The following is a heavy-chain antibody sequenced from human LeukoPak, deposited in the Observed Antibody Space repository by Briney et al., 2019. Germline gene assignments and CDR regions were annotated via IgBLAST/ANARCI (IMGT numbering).Heavy chain of an antibody. CDR2: ISWNSGSI. D-gene: IGHD5-24*01. CDR1: GFTFDDYA. V-gene: IGHV3-9*01. CDR3: AKDGALVEMATITGFFDY. J-gene: IGHJ4*02. Sequence: GRSLRPSCAASGFTFDDYAMHWVRQAPGKGLEWVSGISWNSGSIGYADSVKGRFTISRDNAKNSLYLQMNSLRAEDTALYYCAKDGALVEMATITGFFDYWGQGTLVTVSS.